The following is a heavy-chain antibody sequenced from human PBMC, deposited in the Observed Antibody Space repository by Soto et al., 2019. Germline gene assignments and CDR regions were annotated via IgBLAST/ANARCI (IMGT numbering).Heavy chain of an antibody. CDR2: INHSGST. Sequence: QVQLQQWGAGLLKPSETLSLTCAVYGGSFSGYYWSWIRQPPGKGLEWIGEINHSGSTNYNPSLKRRVTKSVDASKNQLSLKLSSWGAADTAVYYCARRGGLRFLEWLLSFDYWGQGTLVTVSS. D-gene: IGHD3-3*01. J-gene: IGHJ4*02. CDR3: ARRGGLRFLEWLLSFDY. V-gene: IGHV4-34*01. CDR1: GGSFSGYY.